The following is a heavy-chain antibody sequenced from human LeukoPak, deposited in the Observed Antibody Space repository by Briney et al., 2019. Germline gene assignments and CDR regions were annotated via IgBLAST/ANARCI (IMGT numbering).Heavy chain of an antibody. J-gene: IGHJ3*02. CDR1: GFTVSSNY. Sequence: GGSLRLSCAASGFTVSSNYMSWVRQAPGKGLEWVSVIYSGGSTYYADSVRGRFTISRDNSKNTLYLQMNSLRAEDTAVYYCAREGGYGDYVYAFDIWGQGTMVTVSS. V-gene: IGHV3-53*01. CDR3: AREGGYGDYVYAFDI. D-gene: IGHD4-17*01. CDR2: IYSGGST.